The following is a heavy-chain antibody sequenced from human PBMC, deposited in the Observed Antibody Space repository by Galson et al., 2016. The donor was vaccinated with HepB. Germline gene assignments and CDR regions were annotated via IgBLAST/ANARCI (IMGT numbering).Heavy chain of an antibody. J-gene: IGHJ4*02. Sequence: LRLSCAASGFSVSTTYMAWVRQSPGKGLESVSALFSGGTTFYADSLMGRFTISRDSSSNTRYLQMRSLRAEDTAVYYCARDSGHNEHGGFDNWGQGTLVTVSS. CDR2: LFSGGTT. CDR3: ARDSGHNEHGGFDN. D-gene: IGHD6-19*01. CDR1: GFSVSTTY. V-gene: IGHV3-66*01.